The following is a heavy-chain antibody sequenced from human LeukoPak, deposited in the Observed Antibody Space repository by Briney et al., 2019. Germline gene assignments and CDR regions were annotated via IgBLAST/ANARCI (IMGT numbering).Heavy chain of an antibody. CDR3: ARPPSYGHNWFDP. Sequence: PSETLSLTCTVSGGSISSYYWSWIRQPPGKGLEWIGYIYYSGSTNYNPSLKSRVTISVDTSKNQFSLKLSSVTAADTAVYYCARPPSYGHNWFDPWGQGTLVTVSS. CDR2: IYYSGST. D-gene: IGHD4-17*01. CDR1: GGSISSYY. V-gene: IGHV4-59*08. J-gene: IGHJ5*02.